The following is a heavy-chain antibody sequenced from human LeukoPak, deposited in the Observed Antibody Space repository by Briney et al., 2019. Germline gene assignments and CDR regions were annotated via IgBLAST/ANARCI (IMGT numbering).Heavy chain of an antibody. Sequence: GRSLRLSCAASGFTFSSYAMHWVRQAPGKGLEWVAVISYDGSNKYYADSVKGRFTISRDNSKNTLYLQMNSLRAEDTAVYYCAKGGSGYYSTDYWGQGTLVTVSS. CDR3: AKGGSGYYSTDY. V-gene: IGHV3-30*04. J-gene: IGHJ4*02. D-gene: IGHD3-22*01. CDR2: ISYDGSNK. CDR1: GFTFSSYA.